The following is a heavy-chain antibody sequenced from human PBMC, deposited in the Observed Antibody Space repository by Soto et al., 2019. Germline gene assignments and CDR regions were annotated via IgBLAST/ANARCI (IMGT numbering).Heavy chain of an antibody. Sequence: PGGSLRLSCAASGFTFNSYTMAWVRQAPGKGLEWVSSISGSGSSPSYADSVQGRFIIYRDNSRTTLSLQMNSLRAEDTATYYCAKERCTGNFFYFPDYGGHGSLVTVPS. V-gene: IGHV3-23*01. D-gene: IGHD2-8*02. J-gene: IGHJ4*01. CDR1: GFTFNSYT. CDR3: AKERCTGNFFYFPDY. CDR2: ISGSGSSP.